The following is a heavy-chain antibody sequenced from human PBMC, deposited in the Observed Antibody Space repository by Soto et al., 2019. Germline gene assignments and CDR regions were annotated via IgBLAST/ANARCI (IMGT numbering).Heavy chain of an antibody. CDR3: ARGGATVTAFGY. Sequence: QVQLVQSGAEVKKPGSSVKVSCKASGGTFSSYTISWVRQAPGQGLEWMGRIIPILGIANYAQKFQGRVTITAYKSTGTAYMELSSLRSEDTAVYYCARGGATVTAFGYWGQGTLVTVSS. CDR1: GGTFSSYT. J-gene: IGHJ4*02. D-gene: IGHD4-17*01. V-gene: IGHV1-69*02. CDR2: IIPILGIA.